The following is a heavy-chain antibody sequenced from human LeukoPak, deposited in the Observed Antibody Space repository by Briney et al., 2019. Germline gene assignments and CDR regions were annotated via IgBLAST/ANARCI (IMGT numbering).Heavy chain of an antibody. J-gene: IGHJ3*02. CDR2: IIPIFGTA. Sequence: GASVKVSCKASGGTFSSYAISWVRQAPGQGLEWMGGIIPIFGTANYAQKFQGRVTITADESTSTAYMELSSLRSEDTVVYYCAREPSLQDAFDIWGQGTMVTVSS. V-gene: IGHV1-69*13. CDR3: AREPSLQDAFDI. CDR1: GGTFSSYA.